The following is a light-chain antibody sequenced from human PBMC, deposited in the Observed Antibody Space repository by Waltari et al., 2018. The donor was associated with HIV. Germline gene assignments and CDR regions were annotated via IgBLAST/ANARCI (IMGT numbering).Light chain of an antibody. J-gene: IGLJ3*02. CDR2: DVK. CDR1: NISRKS. Sequence: SYVLTQPPSVSVAPGQTAKIPCGGDNISRKSVHWYQHKPGQAPLLFIYDVKDRPSGFPERFPGPNSGSTATLIISRVEAGDEADYYCHVWDGGSDDPVVFGGGTKLTVV. CDR3: HVWDGGSDDPVV. V-gene: IGLV3-21*02.